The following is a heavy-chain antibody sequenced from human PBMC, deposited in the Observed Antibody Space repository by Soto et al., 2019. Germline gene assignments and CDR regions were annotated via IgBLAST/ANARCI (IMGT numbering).Heavy chain of an antibody. Sequence: EVQLLESGGGLVQPGGSLRLSCAASGFRFSSYAMSWARQAPGKGLDWVAGISAGGSGTYYADSVRGRFTISRDNSKNTLFLQMNSLRDEDTALYYCGKDPNGDYVGAHDMWGQGTTVTVSS. CDR2: ISAGGSGT. CDR1: GFRFSSYA. D-gene: IGHD4-17*01. J-gene: IGHJ3*02. V-gene: IGHV3-23*01. CDR3: GKDPNGDYVGAHDM.